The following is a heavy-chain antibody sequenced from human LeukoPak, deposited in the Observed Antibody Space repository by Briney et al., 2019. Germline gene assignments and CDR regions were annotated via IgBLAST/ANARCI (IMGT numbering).Heavy chain of an antibody. J-gene: IGHJ5*02. CDR1: VFALNTYE. Sequence: GGSLRLSPATSVFALNTYEMSGVPQAPGKGLEWMADITIRGHTKNYADPAKGRSNTPRDNPGPSLLWQMNSLSCNDTGVYYCARGNRHSDLWGRGTLVTVSS. V-gene: IGHV3-48*03. CDR3: ARGNRHSDL. CDR2: ITIRGHTK.